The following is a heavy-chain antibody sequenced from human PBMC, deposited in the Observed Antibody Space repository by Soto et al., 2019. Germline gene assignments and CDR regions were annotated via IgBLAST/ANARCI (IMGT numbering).Heavy chain of an antibody. Sequence: SVKFSCKASGGTSSSYAISWVRQAPGQGLEWMGGIIPIFGTANYAQKFQGRVTITADKSTSTAYMELSSLRSEDTAVYYCAREEYYYDSSGYRSWFDPWGQGTLVTVSS. CDR2: IIPIFGTA. CDR1: GGTSSSYA. V-gene: IGHV1-69*06. J-gene: IGHJ5*02. D-gene: IGHD3-22*01. CDR3: AREEYYYDSSGYRSWFDP.